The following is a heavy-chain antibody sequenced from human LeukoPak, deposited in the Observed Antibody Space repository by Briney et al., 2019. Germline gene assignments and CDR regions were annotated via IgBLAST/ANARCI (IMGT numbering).Heavy chain of an antibody. CDR3: ARACIDSSGYSNWFDP. D-gene: IGHD3-22*01. CDR2: IYYSGST. Sequence: PSETLSLTCTVSGGSISSGGYYWSWIRQHPGKGLEWIGYIYYSGSTYYNPSLKSRVTISVDTSKNQFSLKLSSVTAADTAVYYCARACIDSSGYSNWFDPWGQGTLVTVSS. V-gene: IGHV4-31*03. CDR1: GGSISSGGYY. J-gene: IGHJ5*02.